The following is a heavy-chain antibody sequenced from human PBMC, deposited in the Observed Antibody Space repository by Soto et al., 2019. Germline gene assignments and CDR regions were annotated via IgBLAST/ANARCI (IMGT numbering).Heavy chain of an antibody. V-gene: IGHV2-5*02. D-gene: IGHD6-13*01. Sequence: QITLKESGPTLVKPTQTLTLTCTFSGFSLSSGGVGVGWIRQPPGKALEWLALIYWDDDKRYSPSLRSRHTITMDTSKTQVVLTRTNINLLDTATYYCATYHQIAAAGGFEGFDYWGQGTLVTVSS. J-gene: IGHJ4*01. CDR1: GFSLSSGGVG. CDR2: IYWDDDK. CDR3: ATYHQIAAAGGFEGFDY.